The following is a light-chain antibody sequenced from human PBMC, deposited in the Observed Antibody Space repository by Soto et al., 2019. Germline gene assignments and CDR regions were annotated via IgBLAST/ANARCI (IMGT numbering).Light chain of an antibody. V-gene: IGKV3-20*01. Sequence: DIVLTQSPGTLSLSPGDRATLSCRASQNVNNNYLAWYQQKPGQAPRLLIRGASSRATGLPDRFSGSGSGTAFTLTISRLEPEDFAVYYCQQYGSSPGTFGQGTKLEIK. CDR2: GAS. J-gene: IGKJ2*01. CDR3: QQYGSSPGT. CDR1: QNVNNNY.